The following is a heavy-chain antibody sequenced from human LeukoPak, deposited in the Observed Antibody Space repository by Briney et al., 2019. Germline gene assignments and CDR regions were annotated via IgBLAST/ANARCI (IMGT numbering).Heavy chain of an antibody. J-gene: IGHJ4*02. D-gene: IGHD1-14*01. Sequence: GGSLRLSCAGSGFTLSNYAMHWVRQAPGKGLEGVAVMFYEGSIQYYADSVRGRFTISRDNSKNPLYLQMNSLRGEATAVYYCARDPRGPTGYDHSRRDRFDYWGQGTLVSVSS. CDR3: ARDPRGPTGYDHSRRDRFDY. V-gene: IGHV3-30*04. CDR1: GFTLSNYA. CDR2: MFYEGSIQ.